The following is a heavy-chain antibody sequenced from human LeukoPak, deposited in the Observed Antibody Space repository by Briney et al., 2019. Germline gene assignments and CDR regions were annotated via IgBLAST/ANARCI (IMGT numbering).Heavy chain of an antibody. CDR1: GGTFSSYA. D-gene: IGHD6-13*01. CDR2: IIPIFGTA. Sequence: ASVKVSCKASGGTFSSYAISWVRQAPGQGLGWMGGIIPIFGTANYAQKFQGRVTITTDESTSTAYMELSSLRSEDTAVYYCARAFPLAAAVGAYYYYMDVWGKGTTVTVSS. J-gene: IGHJ6*03. CDR3: ARAFPLAAAVGAYYYYMDV. V-gene: IGHV1-69*05.